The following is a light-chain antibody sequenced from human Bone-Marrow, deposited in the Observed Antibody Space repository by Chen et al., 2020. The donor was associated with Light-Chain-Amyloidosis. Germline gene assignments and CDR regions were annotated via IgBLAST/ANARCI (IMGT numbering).Light chain of an antibody. V-gene: IGLV3-21*02. CDR1: NIGSTS. Sequence: SYVLTQPSSVSVAPGQTATIACGGNNIGSTSVHGYQQTPGQAPLLVVYDDSDRPSGIPERLSCANSGNTATLAISRGEAGDEADYYCQVWDRSSDRPVFGGGTKLTVL. J-gene: IGLJ3*02. CDR2: DDS. CDR3: QVWDRSSDRPV.